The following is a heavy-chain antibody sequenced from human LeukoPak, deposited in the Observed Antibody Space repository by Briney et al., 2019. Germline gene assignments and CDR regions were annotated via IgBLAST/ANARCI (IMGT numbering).Heavy chain of an antibody. V-gene: IGHV3-30*02. J-gene: IGHJ3*02. CDR2: IPYDGAK. CDR3: AKVRRGSLGTFDI. CDR1: GFSFSAYG. D-gene: IGHD1-26*01. Sequence: SGGSLRLSCAASGFSFSAYGMQWARQAPGKGLEWVAFIPYDGAKYYADSVKGRFTISRDNSKNTLYLQMSSLRAEDTAVYYCAKVRRGSLGTFDIWGQGTMVTVSS.